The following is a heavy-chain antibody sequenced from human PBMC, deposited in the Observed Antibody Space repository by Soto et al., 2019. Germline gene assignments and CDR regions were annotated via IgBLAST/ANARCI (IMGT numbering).Heavy chain of an antibody. CDR3: ARIWEGDILTGIYGMDV. CDR2: IYYSGST. V-gene: IGHV4-31*03. D-gene: IGHD3-9*01. Sequence: PSETLSLTCTVSGGSISSGGYYWSWIRQHPGKGLEWIGYIYYSGSTYYNPSLKSRVTISVDTSKNQFSLKLSSVTAADTAVYYCARIWEGDILTGIYGMDVWGQGTTVTVSS. J-gene: IGHJ6*02. CDR1: GGSISSGGYY.